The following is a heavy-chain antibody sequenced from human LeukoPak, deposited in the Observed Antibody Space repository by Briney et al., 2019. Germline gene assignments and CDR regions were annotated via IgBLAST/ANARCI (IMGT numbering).Heavy chain of an antibody. J-gene: IGHJ3*01. Sequence: TSETLSLTCTVSGYSMSSGYYWGWIRQPPGKGLQWIGSIFHSGNSYYNPSLKSRVTISVDTSKNQFSLKVNSVTAADTAVYYCARVGYNWNLWFDFWGQGTTVTVSS. CDR3: ARVGYNWNLWFDF. CDR2: IFHSGNS. D-gene: IGHD1-7*01. V-gene: IGHV4-38-2*02. CDR1: GYSMSSGYY.